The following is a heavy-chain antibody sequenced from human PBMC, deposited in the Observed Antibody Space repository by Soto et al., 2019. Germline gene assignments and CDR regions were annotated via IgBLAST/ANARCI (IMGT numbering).Heavy chain of an antibody. J-gene: IGHJ4*02. CDR1: GITFSSYV. CDR2: ISGSGENT. CDR3: VTASAPYYGAY. Sequence: GGSLRLSCGASGITFSSYVMNWVRQAPGKGLEWVSGISGSGENTYYGDSVKGRFTISRDNSKKTVYLQMNSLRAEDTAVYYCVTASAPYYGAYRGQGTLVTVSS. D-gene: IGHD2-21*01. V-gene: IGHV3-23*01.